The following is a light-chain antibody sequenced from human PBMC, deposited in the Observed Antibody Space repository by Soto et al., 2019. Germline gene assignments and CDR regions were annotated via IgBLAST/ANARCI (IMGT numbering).Light chain of an antibody. CDR2: ESS. V-gene: IGKV3-11*01. CDR1: QSVDNY. J-gene: IGKJ1*01. CDR3: QQRSTWPQT. Sequence: EIGLTQSPATLSLSPGERATLSCRASQSVDNYLDWYQQKPGQAPSRLIYESSNRATGIPARFSGSGSGTDFSLTISSLEPEDFAVYYCQQRSTWPQTCGQGTKV.